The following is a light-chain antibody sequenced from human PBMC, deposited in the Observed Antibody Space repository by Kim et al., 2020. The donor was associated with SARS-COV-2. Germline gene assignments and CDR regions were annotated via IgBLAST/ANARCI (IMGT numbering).Light chain of an antibody. V-gene: IGKV1-16*02. Sequence: AAVGDRVTITCRASQDISSDLVWFQQKPGKAPKSLIDAASSLQSGVPSKFSGSGSGTDFTLTISSLQPDDFATYYCQQYSSYPTTFGGGTKVDIK. J-gene: IGKJ4*01. CDR3: QQYSSYPTT. CDR2: AAS. CDR1: QDISSD.